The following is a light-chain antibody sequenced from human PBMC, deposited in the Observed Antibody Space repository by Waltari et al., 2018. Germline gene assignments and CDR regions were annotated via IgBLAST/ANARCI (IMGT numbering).Light chain of an antibody. J-gene: IGKJ5*01. CDR3: MQGTHWPFT. V-gene: IGKV2-30*01. CDR2: EVS. Sequence: DVVMTQSPLSLPVTLGQPASISCRSSQSLVYSDGNTILNWFHQRPGQSPRLLIYEVSNRASGVPDRFSGSGSGTDFTLKISRLEAEDVGIYYCMQGTHWPFTFGQGTRLEIK. CDR1: QSLVYSDGNTI.